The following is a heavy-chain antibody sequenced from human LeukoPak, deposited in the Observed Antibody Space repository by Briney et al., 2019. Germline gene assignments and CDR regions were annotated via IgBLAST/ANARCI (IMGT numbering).Heavy chain of an antibody. Sequence: GASVKVSYKASGYTFTSYGISWVRQAPGQGLEWMGWISAYNGNTNYAQKLQGRVTMTTDTSTSTAYMELRSLRSDDTAVYYCARDSGAIFGFYYGMDVWGQGTTVTVSS. CDR2: ISAYNGNT. V-gene: IGHV1-18*01. D-gene: IGHD3-3*01. CDR1: GYTFTSYG. CDR3: ARDSGAIFGFYYGMDV. J-gene: IGHJ6*02.